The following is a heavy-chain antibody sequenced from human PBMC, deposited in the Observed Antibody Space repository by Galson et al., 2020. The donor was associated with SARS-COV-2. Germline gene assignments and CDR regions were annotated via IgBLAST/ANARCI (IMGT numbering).Heavy chain of an antibody. CDR1: GFTFSSYS. D-gene: IGHD3-3*01. V-gene: IGHV3-48*01. CDR3: ARGWSGYRPYYYGMDV. J-gene: IGHJ6*02. CDR2: ISSSSSTI. Sequence: GESLKISCAASGFTFSSYSMNWVRQAPGKGLEWVSYISSSSSTIYYADSVKGRFTISRDNAKNSLYLQMNSLRAEDTAVYYCARGWSGYRPYYYGMDVWGQGTTVTVSS.